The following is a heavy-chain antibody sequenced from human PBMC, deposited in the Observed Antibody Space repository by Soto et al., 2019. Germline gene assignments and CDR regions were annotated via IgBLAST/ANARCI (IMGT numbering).Heavy chain of an antibody. V-gene: IGHV1-69*12. J-gene: IGHJ6*02. CDR2: IMPVFRRP. D-gene: IGHD3-3*02. CDR3: ARDKDRPQLGGNYYYILDV. CDR1: GGTFRISA. Sequence: QVPLVQSGAEVKKPGSSVKVSCKASGGTFRISAISWVRQAPGQGLEWVGGIMPVFRRPKYAQNFQGRVTISADESTSTAYMELSSLRSDDTAVYYCARDKDRPQLGGNYYYILDVWGQGTAVTVSS.